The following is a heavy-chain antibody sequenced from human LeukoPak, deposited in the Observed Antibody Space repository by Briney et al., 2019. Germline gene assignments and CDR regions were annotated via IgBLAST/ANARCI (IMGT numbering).Heavy chain of an antibody. CDR2: LSDGGGYT. CDR1: RFTFSTYA. J-gene: IGHJ4*02. V-gene: IGHV3-23*01. CDR3: ATAYSTTWSFSDF. D-gene: IGHD6-13*01. Sequence: GGSLRLSCAASRFTFSTYAMSWVRQAPGKGLEWVSGLSDGGGYTYYADSVKGRFTISRDNAKNTLYLQMNSLRAKDTAIYYCATAYSTTWSFSDFWGQGTLVTVSS.